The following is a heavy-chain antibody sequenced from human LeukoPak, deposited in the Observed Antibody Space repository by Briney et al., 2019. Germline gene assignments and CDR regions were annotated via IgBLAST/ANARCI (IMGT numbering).Heavy chain of an antibody. D-gene: IGHD6-13*01. CDR2: IRYDGSNK. CDR1: GFTFSSYG. J-gene: IGHJ4*02. V-gene: IGHV3-30*02. CDR3: AKDESSSWYPYYFDY. Sequence: GGSLRLSCAASGFTFSSYGMHWVRQAPGKGLEWVLFIRYDGSNKYYADSVKGRFTISRDNSKNTLYLQMNSLRAEDTAVYYCAKDESSSWYPYYFDYWGQGTLVTVSS.